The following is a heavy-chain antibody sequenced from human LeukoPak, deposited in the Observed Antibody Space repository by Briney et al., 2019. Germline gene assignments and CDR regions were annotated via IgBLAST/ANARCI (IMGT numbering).Heavy chain of an antibody. V-gene: IGHV3-9*01. Sequence: GGSVRLSCAASGFTFDDYAMHWVRQAPGKGLEWVSGISWNSGSIGYADSVKGRFTISRDNAKNSLYLQMNSLRAEDTALYYCAKIRGYYYGSGSLGAFDIWGQGTMVTVSS. CDR3: AKIRGYYYGSGSLGAFDI. CDR1: GFTFDDYA. CDR2: ISWNSGSI. D-gene: IGHD3-10*01. J-gene: IGHJ3*02.